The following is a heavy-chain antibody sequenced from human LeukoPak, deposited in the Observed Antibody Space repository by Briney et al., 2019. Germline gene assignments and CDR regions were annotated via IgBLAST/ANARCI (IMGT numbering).Heavy chain of an antibody. D-gene: IGHD3-22*01. Sequence: ASVKVSCKTSGYTFTNNDINWVRQAPGQGLEWMGWISAYNGNTNYAQKLQGRVTMTTDTSTSTAYMELRSLRSDDTAVYYCARGAYYYDSSGYFEYFQHWGQGTLVTVSS. CDR1: GYTFTNND. CDR2: ISAYNGNT. J-gene: IGHJ1*01. V-gene: IGHV1-18*01. CDR3: ARGAYYYDSSGYFEYFQH.